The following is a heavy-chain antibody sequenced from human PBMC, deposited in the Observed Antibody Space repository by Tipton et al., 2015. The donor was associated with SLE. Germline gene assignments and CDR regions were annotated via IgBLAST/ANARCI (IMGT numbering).Heavy chain of an antibody. CDR3: ARHIGYGGNGCAFDI. J-gene: IGHJ3*02. D-gene: IGHD4-23*01. V-gene: IGHV4-59*11. Sequence: TLSLTCTVSGGSISSHYWSWIRQPPGKGLEWIGYIYYSGSTNYNPSLKSRVTISVDTSKNQFSLKLSSVTAADTAVYYCARHIGYGGNGCAFDIWGQGTMVTVSS. CDR2: IYYSGST. CDR1: GGSISSHY.